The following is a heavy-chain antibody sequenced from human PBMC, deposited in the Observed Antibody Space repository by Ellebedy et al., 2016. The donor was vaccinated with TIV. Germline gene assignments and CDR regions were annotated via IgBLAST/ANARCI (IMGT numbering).Heavy chain of an antibody. CDR1: GFSLTTYGVG. CDR3: ARGGEGLHYFDY. D-gene: IGHD2-21*01. V-gene: IGHV2-5*02. CDR2: IYWDDDQ. Sequence: SGPTLVKPTQTLTLTCTFSGFSLTTYGVGVAWIRQPPGTALEWLGLIYWDDDQRHSPSLKSRLTIRKDTSKNQLVLTLTNVDPVDTATYYCARGGEGLHYFDYWGQGTLVTVSS. J-gene: IGHJ4*02.